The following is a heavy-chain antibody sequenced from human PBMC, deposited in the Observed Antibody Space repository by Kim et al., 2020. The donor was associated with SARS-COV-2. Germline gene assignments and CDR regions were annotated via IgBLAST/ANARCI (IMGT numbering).Heavy chain of an antibody. V-gene: IGHV3-15*01. J-gene: IGHJ4*02. D-gene: IGHD3-10*01. Sequence: GGSLRLSCAASGFTFSNAWMSWVRQAPGKGLEWVGRIKSKTDGGTTDYAAPVKGRFTISRDDSKNTLYLQMNSLKTEDTAVYYCTTDHYYGSGSYRYYFDYWGQGTLVTVSS. CDR2: IKSKTDGGTT. CDR3: TTDHYYGSGSYRYYFDY. CDR1: GFTFSNAW.